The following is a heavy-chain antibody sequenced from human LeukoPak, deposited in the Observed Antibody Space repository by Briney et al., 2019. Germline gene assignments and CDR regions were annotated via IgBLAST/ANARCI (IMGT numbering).Heavy chain of an antibody. CDR3: ARGPGTPFSY. V-gene: IGHV3-48*03. D-gene: IGHD6-13*01. CDR1: GFTFSSYE. J-gene: IGHJ4*02. CDR2: ISSSGNTM. Sequence: GGSLRLSCAASGFTFSSYEMNWVRQAPGKGLEWVSYISSSGNTMYYADSVKSRFTISRDNAKNSLYLQMNSLRAEDTAVYYCARGPGTPFSYWGQGILVTVSS.